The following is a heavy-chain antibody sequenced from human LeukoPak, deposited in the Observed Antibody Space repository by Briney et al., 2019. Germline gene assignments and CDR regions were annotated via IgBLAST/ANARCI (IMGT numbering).Heavy chain of an antibody. CDR3: ARRKAARPHYYYYGMDV. CDR1: GGTFSSYA. V-gene: IGHV1-69*13. D-gene: IGHD6-6*01. CDR2: IIPIFGTA. J-gene: IGHJ6*02. Sequence: GASVKVSCKASGGTFSSYAISWVRQAPGQGLEWMGGIIPIFGTANYARKFQGRVTITADESTSTAYMELSSLRSEDTAVYYCARRKAARPHYYYYGMDVWGQGTTVTVSS.